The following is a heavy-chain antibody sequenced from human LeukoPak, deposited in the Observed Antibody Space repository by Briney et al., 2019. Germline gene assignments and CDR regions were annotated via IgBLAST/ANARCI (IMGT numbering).Heavy chain of an antibody. J-gene: IGHJ4*02. D-gene: IGHD2-2*01. Sequence: PGGSLRLSCAASGFTFSSYSMNWVRQAPGKGLEWVSSISSSSSYIYYADSVKGRFTISRDNDKNSLYLQMNSLRAEDTAVYYCARELLGYCSSTSCTLGYWGQGTLVTVSS. CDR2: ISSSSSYI. CDR3: ARELLGYCSSTSCTLGY. V-gene: IGHV3-21*01. CDR1: GFTFSSYS.